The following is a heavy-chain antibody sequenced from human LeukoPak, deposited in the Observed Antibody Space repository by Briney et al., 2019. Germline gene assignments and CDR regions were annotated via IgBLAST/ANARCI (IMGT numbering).Heavy chain of an antibody. D-gene: IGHD2-15*01. CDR1: GFTISSCP. V-gene: IGHV3-48*03. CDR2: ISSSGSTI. Sequence: AGGSLRLSCAASGFTISSCPMDWVRQAPGKGLEWVSYISSSGSTIYYADSVKGRFTISRDNAKNSLYLQMNSLRAEDTAVYYCARSCSGGSCYSRRVYYYYYYGMDVWGQGTTVTVSS. J-gene: IGHJ6*02. CDR3: ARSCSGGSCYSRRVYYYYYYGMDV.